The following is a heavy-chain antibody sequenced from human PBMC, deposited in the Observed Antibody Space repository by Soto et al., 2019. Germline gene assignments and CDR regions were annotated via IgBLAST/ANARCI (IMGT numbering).Heavy chain of an antibody. CDR3: ARAILLWFGELLTPNNWFDP. CDR1: GYTFTSYG. Sequence: GASVKVSCKASGYTFTSYGISWVRQAPGQGLEWMGWISAYNGNTNYAQKLQGRVTITTDTSTSTAYMELSSLRSEDTAVYYCARAILLWFGELLTPNNWFDPWGQGTLVTVSS. V-gene: IGHV1-18*01. CDR2: ISAYNGNT. J-gene: IGHJ5*02. D-gene: IGHD3-10*01.